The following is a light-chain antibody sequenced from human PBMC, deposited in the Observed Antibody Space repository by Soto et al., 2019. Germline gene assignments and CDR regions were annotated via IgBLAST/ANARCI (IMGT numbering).Light chain of an antibody. CDR1: QSVSSN. CDR3: QQYNNWLYT. J-gene: IGKJ2*01. V-gene: IGKV3-15*01. CDR2: GAS. Sequence: EIVMTQSPATLSVSPGERATLSCRASQSVSSNLAWYQQKPGQAPRLLIYGASTRATGIPARFSGSGSGTEFNLTISSLQSEDFAVYCCQQYNNWLYTFGQGTKLEIK.